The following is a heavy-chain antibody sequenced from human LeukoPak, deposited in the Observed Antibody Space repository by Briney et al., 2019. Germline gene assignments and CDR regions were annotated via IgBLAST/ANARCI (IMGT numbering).Heavy chain of an antibody. V-gene: IGHV3-30*04. Sequence: GGSLRLSCAASGFTLKIYPMHWVRQAPGKGLEWPSVISHDGSDKNNADSVKGRFIISRDNSKNTIYLQLNSLRPEDTAMYYCAREGVQTTVDAFDIWGLGTMVIVSS. CDR3: AREGVQTTVDAFDI. CDR1: GFTLKIYP. D-gene: IGHD4-17*01. J-gene: IGHJ3*02. CDR2: ISHDGSDK.